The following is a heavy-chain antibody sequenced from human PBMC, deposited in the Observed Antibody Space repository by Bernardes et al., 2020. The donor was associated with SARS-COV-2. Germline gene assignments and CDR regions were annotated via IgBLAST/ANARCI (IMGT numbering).Heavy chain of an antibody. CDR1: GGSFSGYY. CDR2: INHSGST. Sequence: SETLYLTCAVYGGSFSGYYWSWIRKPPGKGLEWIGEINHSGSTNYNPSLKSRVTISVDTSKNQFSLKLSSVTAADTAVYYCASFCSSTSCWKYYYYGMDVWGQGTTVTVSS. V-gene: IGHV4-34*01. J-gene: IGHJ6*02. D-gene: IGHD2-2*01. CDR3: ASFCSSTSCWKYYYYGMDV.